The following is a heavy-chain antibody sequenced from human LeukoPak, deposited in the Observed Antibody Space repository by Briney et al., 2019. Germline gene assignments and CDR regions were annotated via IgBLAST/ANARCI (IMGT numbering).Heavy chain of an antibody. CDR2: IYPGDSDI. J-gene: IGHJ4*02. Sequence: GESLKISCKGSGYRFTNYWIVWVRQMPGKGLELMGSIYPGDSDIRYSPSFQGQVTISADKSFTTAYLQWRSLKASDTAIYYCTRQGVYYSDSSAFYYWGQGTRVTVSS. CDR1: GYRFTNYW. D-gene: IGHD3-22*01. CDR3: TRQGVYYSDSSAFYY. V-gene: IGHV5-51*01.